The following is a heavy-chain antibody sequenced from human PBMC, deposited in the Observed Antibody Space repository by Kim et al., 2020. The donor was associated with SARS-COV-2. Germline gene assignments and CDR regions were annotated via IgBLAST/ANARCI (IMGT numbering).Heavy chain of an antibody. D-gene: IGHD6-6*01. CDR3: ARVRGSSSPGHDAFDI. V-gene: IGHV1-69*01. Sequence: KVQGRVTITADESTSTAYMELSSLRSEDTAVYYCARVRGSSSPGHDAFDIWGQGTMVTVSS. J-gene: IGHJ3*02.